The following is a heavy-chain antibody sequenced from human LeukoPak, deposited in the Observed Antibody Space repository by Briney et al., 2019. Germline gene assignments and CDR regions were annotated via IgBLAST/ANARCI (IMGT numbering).Heavy chain of an antibody. CDR3: ARDLVGANLNWFDP. J-gene: IGHJ5*02. D-gene: IGHD1-26*01. CDR1: GFTFSSYS. Sequence: GGPLRLSCAASGFTFSSYSMNWVRQAPGKGLEWVSSISSSSSYIYYADSVKGRFTISRDNAKNSLYLQMNSLRAEDTAVYYCARDLVGANLNWFDPWGQGTLVTVSS. V-gene: IGHV3-21*01. CDR2: ISSSSSYI.